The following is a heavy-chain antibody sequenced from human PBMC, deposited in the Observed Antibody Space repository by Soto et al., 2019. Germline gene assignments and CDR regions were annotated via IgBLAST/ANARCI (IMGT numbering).Heavy chain of an antibody. CDR2: IYPSGST. Sequence: QLQLQESGSGLVKPSQTLSLTCAVSGGSISSGGYSWSWIRQPPGKGLEWIGYIYPSGSTYYNPSXXXXVXXXEXXXXXXXXLXXXXXXXAXTAVYXCATVPDYWGQGTLVTVSS. CDR1: GGSISSGGYS. CDR3: ATVPDY. V-gene: IGHV4-30-2*01. J-gene: IGHJ4*02. D-gene: IGHD2-2*01.